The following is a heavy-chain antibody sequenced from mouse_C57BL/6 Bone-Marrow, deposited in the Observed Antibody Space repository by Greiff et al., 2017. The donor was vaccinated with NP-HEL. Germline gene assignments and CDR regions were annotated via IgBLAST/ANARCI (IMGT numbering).Heavy chain of an antibody. CDR1: GYAFTNYL. CDR3: ARGDYDYDGRFAY. D-gene: IGHD2-4*01. Sequence: QVQLQQSGAELVRPGTSVKVSCKASGYAFTNYLIEWVKQRPGQGLEWIGVINTGSGGTNYNEKFKGKATLTADKSSSNAYMQLSSLTSEDSAVYFCARGDYDYDGRFAYWGQGTLVTVSA. CDR2: INTGSGGT. V-gene: IGHV1-54*01. J-gene: IGHJ3*01.